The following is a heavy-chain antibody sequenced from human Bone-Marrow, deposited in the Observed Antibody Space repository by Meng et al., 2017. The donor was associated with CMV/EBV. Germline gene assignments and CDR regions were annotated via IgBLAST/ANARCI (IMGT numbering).Heavy chain of an antibody. CDR1: GGTLDSNA. J-gene: IGHJ6*02. CDR2: IIPILGTA. Sequence: SVKVSCKASGGTLDSNAISWVRQAPGQGLEWMGGIIPILGTANYAQRFQGRVTITTDESTSTVYMELSSLRSEDTAVYYCATDRGKVGLRIYSYYGTDVWGQGTTVTVSS. V-gene: IGHV1-69*05. CDR3: ATDRGKVGLRIYSYYGTDV. D-gene: IGHD1-26*01.